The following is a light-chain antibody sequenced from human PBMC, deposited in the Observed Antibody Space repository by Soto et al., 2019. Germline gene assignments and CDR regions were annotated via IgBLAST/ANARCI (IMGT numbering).Light chain of an antibody. V-gene: IGKV3-20*01. J-gene: IGKJ5*01. Sequence: EILLTQSPDTLVLSPGQRATLSCSAAQSVGTRLAWYQHKTGQAPRLLISGASSRATGIPDRFTGSGSETSFTLPISRLEPEDFALYYCQHSQSGHPITVGPGTRLEIK. CDR2: GAS. CDR3: QHSQSGHPIT. CDR1: QSVGTR.